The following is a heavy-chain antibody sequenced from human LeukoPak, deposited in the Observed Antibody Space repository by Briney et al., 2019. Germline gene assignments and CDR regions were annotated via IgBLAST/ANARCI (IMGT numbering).Heavy chain of an antibody. J-gene: IGHJ3*02. Sequence: PGGSLRLSCAASGFTFSSYAMSWVRQAPGKGLEWVSAISGSGGSTYYADSVKGRFTISRDNSKNTLYLQMNSLRAEDTAVYYSAKRFGGVIVRLLFDIWGQGTMVTVSS. CDR1: GFTFSSYA. V-gene: IGHV3-23*01. D-gene: IGHD3-16*02. CDR2: ISGSGGST. CDR3: AKRFGGVIVRLLFDI.